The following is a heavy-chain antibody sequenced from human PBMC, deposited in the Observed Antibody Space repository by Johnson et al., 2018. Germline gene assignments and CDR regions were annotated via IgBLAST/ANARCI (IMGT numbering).Heavy chain of an antibody. CDR1: GFTFDDYA. CDR2: XXXXXXXX. CDR3: AKERTKGVTEVFET. J-gene: IGHJ3*02. D-gene: IGHD4-23*01. V-gene: IGHV3-9*01. Sequence: VQLVESGGGLVQPGRSLRLSCAASGFTFDDYAMPWGRQSPGKGLEWASGXXXXXXXXXXXXXXXGGFTLPRDHAKNSLKLQKNRLRAEATALYYGAKERTKGVTEVFETWGKGTMVTVSS.